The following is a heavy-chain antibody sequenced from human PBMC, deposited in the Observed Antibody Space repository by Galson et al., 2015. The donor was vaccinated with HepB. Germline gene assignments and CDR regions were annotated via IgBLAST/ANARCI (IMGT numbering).Heavy chain of an antibody. D-gene: IGHD2-15*01. V-gene: IGHV1-18*01. CDR3: ARGALIVVVGATQNNWFDP. J-gene: IGHJ5*02. CDR1: DYTFSSYS. CDR2: INTYNGNT. Sequence: SVKVSCKASDYTFSSYSITWVRQAPGQGLEWMGWINTYNGNTEYAQKFQGRVTMTTDTSTSTAYMELRSLRSDDTAVYYCARGALIVVVGATQNNWFDPWGQGTLVTVSS.